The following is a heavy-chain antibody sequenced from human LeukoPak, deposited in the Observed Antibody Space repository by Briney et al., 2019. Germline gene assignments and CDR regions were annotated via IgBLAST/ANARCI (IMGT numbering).Heavy chain of an antibody. CDR2: ISGSGGST. CDR1: GFTFSNYW. V-gene: IGHV3-23*01. J-gene: IGHJ4*02. Sequence: GGSLRLSCAASGFTFSNYWMSWVRQAPGKGLEWVSAISGSGGSTYYADSVKGRFTISRDNSKNTLYLQMNSLRAEDTAVYYCAKDSALYYYDYVWGQGTLVTVSS. CDR3: AKDSALYYYDYV. D-gene: IGHD3-16*01.